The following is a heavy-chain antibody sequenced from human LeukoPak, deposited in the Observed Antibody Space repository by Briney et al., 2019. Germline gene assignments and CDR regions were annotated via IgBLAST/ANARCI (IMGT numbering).Heavy chain of an antibody. CDR3: TARRGGSRLDY. Sequence: GGSLRLSCAASGFTFSDYYMSWFRQAPGKGLEWVGFIRSKAYGGTTEYAASVKGRFTISRDDSKSIAYLQMNSLKIEDTAVYYCTARRGGSRLDYWGQGTLVTVSS. CDR2: IRSKAYGGTT. CDR1: GFTFSDYY. V-gene: IGHV3-49*03. D-gene: IGHD1-26*01. J-gene: IGHJ4*02.